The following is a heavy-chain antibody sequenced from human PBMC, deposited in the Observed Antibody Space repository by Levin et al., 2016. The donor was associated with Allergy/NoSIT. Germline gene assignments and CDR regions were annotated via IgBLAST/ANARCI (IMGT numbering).Heavy chain of an antibody. J-gene: IGHJ4*02. V-gene: IGHV5-51*01. CDR2: IYPGDSDT. CDR3: ARQIEDAPYQHYYDILTGYFDY. Sequence: VRQMPGKGLEWMGIIYPGDSDTRYSPSFQGQVTISADKSISTAYLQWSSLKASDTAMYYCARQIEDAPYQHYYDILTGYFDYWGQGTLVTVSS. D-gene: IGHD3-9*01.